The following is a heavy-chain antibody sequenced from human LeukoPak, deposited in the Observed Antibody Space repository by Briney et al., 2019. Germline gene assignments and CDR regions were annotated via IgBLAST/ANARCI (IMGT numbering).Heavy chain of an antibody. CDR2: INPSDGTT. CDR1: GYTFTKSDY. Sequence: ASVKVSCKASGYTFTKSDYMHWVRQVPGQGLEWMGIINPSDGTTFYAQKFQGRVTMTRDTSTNTVYMELSSLRSEDTAVFYCARGPTDMDFDYWGQGSLVTVSS. V-gene: IGHV1-46*01. J-gene: IGHJ4*02. CDR3: ARGPTDMDFDY.